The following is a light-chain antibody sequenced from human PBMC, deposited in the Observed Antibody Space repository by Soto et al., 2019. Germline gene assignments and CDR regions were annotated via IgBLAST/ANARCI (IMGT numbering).Light chain of an antibody. CDR2: GAS. CDR1: QSVSSN. V-gene: IGKV3-20*01. Sequence: EIVLTQSPATLSVSPGEIATLSCSASQSVSSNLAWYQQKPGQAPRLLIYGASSRATGIPDRFSGSGSGTDFTLTISRLEPEDFAVYYCQQYGSSPPITFGQGTKVDI. CDR3: QQYGSSPPIT. J-gene: IGKJ1*01.